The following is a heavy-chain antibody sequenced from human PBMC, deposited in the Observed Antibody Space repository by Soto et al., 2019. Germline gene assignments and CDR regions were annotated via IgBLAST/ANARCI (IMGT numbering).Heavy chain of an antibody. CDR3: GRGRSGQIVIFY. D-gene: IGHD3-3*02. J-gene: IGHJ4*02. Sequence: QVQLVQSGAEVKKPGASVKVSCKTSEYTFTGHYIHWVRQAPQQGPEWMGEIGPESGATRYAEKFRGRVTMTMDTSITTVYMELRNLSPDDTAVYYCGRGRSGQIVIFYWGQGTPVTVSS. CDR1: EYTFTGHY. CDR2: IGPESGAT. V-gene: IGHV1-2*02.